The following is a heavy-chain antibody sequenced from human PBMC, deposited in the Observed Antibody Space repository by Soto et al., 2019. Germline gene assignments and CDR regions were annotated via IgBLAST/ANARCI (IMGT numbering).Heavy chain of an antibody. CDR2: MHYTGFT. D-gene: IGHD6-6*01. J-gene: IGHJ4*02. Sequence: PSETLALTCSFSGDWVTSHYLTWIRQSPEKGLEWIGYMHYTGFTHYNPSLKSRVTISVDTSKNQFSLKLSSVTVADTAVYYCASLSIDYYFDYWGQGTLVTVSS. CDR3: ASLSIDYYFDY. V-gene: IGHV4-59*02. CDR1: GDWVTSHY.